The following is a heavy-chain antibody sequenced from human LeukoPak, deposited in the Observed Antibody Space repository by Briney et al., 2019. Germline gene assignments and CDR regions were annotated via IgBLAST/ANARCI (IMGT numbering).Heavy chain of an antibody. CDR1: GYSISSGYY. J-gene: IGHJ4*02. Sequence: SETLSLTCTVSGYSISSGYYWGWIRQPPGKGLEWIGSIYHSGSTYYNPSLKSRVTISVDTSKNQFSLKLSSVTAADTAVYYCASSSMIVVVRAFDCWGQGTLVTVSS. D-gene: IGHD3-22*01. CDR2: IYHSGST. V-gene: IGHV4-38-2*02. CDR3: ASSSMIVVVRAFDC.